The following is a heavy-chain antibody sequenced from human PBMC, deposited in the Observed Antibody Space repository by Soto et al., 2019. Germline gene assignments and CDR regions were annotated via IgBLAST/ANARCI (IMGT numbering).Heavy chain of an antibody. D-gene: IGHD3-10*01. CDR3: ARGRFARRFYYYYYYKDV. J-gene: IGHJ6*03. CDR1: GGSFSGYY. Sequence: PSETLSLTCAVYGGSFSGYYWSWIRQPPGKGLEWIGEINHSGSTNYNPSLKSRVTISVDTSKNQFSLKLSSVTAADTAVYYCARGRFARRFYYYYYYKDVWGKGTTVTVSS. V-gene: IGHV4-34*01. CDR2: INHSGST.